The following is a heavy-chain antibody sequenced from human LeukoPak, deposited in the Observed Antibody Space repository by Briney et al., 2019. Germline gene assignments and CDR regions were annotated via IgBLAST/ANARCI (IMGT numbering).Heavy chain of an antibody. CDR1: GGSFSGYY. CDR2: INHSGST. V-gene: IGHV4-34*01. D-gene: IGHD3-10*01. CDR3: ARQGLRGVNY. Sequence: SETLSLTCAVYGGSFSGYYWSWIRQPPGKGLEWIGEINHSGSTNYNPSLKSRVTISVDTSKNQFSLKLSSVTAADTAVYYCARQGLRGVNYWGQGTLVTVSS. J-gene: IGHJ4*02.